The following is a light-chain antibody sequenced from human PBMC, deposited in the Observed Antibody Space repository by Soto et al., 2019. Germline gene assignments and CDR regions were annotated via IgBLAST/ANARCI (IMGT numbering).Light chain of an antibody. Sequence: DIQMTQSPSSLSASVGDRVTITCRASQGISNYLAWYQQKPGKVPKLLIYAASTLQSGVPTRFRGSGSGTDFTLTISSLQTEDVGTYYWQKYNSAPWTFGQGTKVEIK. J-gene: IGKJ1*01. V-gene: IGKV1-27*01. CDR2: AAS. CDR3: QKYNSAPWT. CDR1: QGISNY.